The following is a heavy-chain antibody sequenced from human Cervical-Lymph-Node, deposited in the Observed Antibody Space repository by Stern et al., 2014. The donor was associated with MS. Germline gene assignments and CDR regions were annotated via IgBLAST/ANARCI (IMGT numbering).Heavy chain of an antibody. CDR3: ARLAYGDYGRNVFDI. CDR1: GYSFTTYW. Sequence: EVQLVESGAEVKKPGESLKISCKGSGYSFTTYWIGWVRQMPGKGLEWMGIIYPGDSDTRYSPSFQGQVTISTDKSINTAYLQWSSLKASDTAMYYCARLAYGDYGRNVFDIWGQGTMVTVSS. J-gene: IGHJ3*02. D-gene: IGHD4-17*01. V-gene: IGHV5-51*01. CDR2: IYPGDSDT.